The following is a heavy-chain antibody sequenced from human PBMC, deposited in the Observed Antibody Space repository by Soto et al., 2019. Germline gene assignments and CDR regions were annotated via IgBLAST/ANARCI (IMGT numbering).Heavy chain of an antibody. D-gene: IGHD6-19*01. Sequence: GGSLRLSCAASGFTFSSYAMSWVRQAPGKGLECVSAISGSGGSTYYADSVKGRFTISRDNSKNTLYLQMNSLRAEDTAVYYCAKLKPVSIAVAGKYFDYWGQGTLVTVSS. CDR3: AKLKPVSIAVAGKYFDY. J-gene: IGHJ4*02. CDR2: ISGSGGST. V-gene: IGHV3-23*01. CDR1: GFTFSSYA.